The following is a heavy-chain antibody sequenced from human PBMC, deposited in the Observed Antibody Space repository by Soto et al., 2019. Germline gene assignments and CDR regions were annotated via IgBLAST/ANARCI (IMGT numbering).Heavy chain of an antibody. J-gene: IGHJ4*02. D-gene: IGHD2-15*01. CDR1: GGSISSGDYY. Sequence: SETLSLTCTVSGGSISSGDYYWSWIRQPPGKGLEWIGYIYYGGSTYYNPSLKSRVTISVDTSKNQFSLKLSSVTAADTAVYYCARGRGYCSGGRCYDYWGQGTLVTVSS. V-gene: IGHV4-30-4*01. CDR3: ARGRGYCSGGRCYDY. CDR2: IYYGGST.